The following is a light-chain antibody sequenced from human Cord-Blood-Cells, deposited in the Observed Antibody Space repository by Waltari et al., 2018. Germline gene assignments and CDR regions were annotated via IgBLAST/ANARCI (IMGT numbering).Light chain of an antibody. CDR1: SSNIGSNT. CDR2: SNK. Sequence: QSVLTQPPSASGTPGQRVTISCSGSSSNIGSNTVNWYQQLPEPAPKLLIYSNKQRPSGVPDRFSGSKSGTSASLAIRGLQSEDEADYYCAAWDDSLNGWVFGGGTKLTVL. CDR3: AAWDDSLNGWV. V-gene: IGLV1-44*01. J-gene: IGLJ3*02.